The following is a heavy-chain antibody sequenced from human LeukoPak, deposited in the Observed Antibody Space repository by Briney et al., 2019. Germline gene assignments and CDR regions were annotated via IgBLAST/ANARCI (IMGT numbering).Heavy chain of an antibody. CDR1: GRSISSGSYY. D-gene: IGHD3-10*01. Sequence: PSQTLSLTCTVSGRSISSGSYYWSWIRQPAGKGLEWIGRIYTSGSTNYNPSLKSRVTISVDTSKNQFSLKLSSVTAADTAVYYCARLNYGSYLDYWGQGTLVTVSS. CDR2: IYTSGST. V-gene: IGHV4-61*02. J-gene: IGHJ4*02. CDR3: ARLNYGSYLDY.